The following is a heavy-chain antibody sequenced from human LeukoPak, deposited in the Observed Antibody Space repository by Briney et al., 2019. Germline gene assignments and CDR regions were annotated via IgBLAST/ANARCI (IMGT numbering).Heavy chain of an antibody. D-gene: IGHD3-16*02. CDR3: AEASADLSLDS. Sequence: SVKVSCKASGGSFSSYAIGWVRQAPGQGLEWMGRIIPTVGLANYAQSFQGRVTITADASTTTVYMEVISLRSEDTAMYYRAEASADLSLDSWGQGTLVTVSS. CDR1: GGSFSSYA. J-gene: IGHJ4*02. CDR2: IIPTVGLA. V-gene: IGHV1-69*04.